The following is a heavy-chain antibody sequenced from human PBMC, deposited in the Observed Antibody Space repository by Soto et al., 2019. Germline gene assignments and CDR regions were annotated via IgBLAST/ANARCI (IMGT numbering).Heavy chain of an antibody. Sequence: GGSLRLSCAASGFTFSSYAMHWVRQAPGKGLEWVAVISYDGSNKYYADSVKGRFTISRDNSKNTLYLQMNSLRAEDTAVYYCARDRDSEAFGMDVWGQGTTVTVSS. CDR2: ISYDGSNK. J-gene: IGHJ6*02. CDR1: GFTFSSYA. V-gene: IGHV3-30-3*01. CDR3: ARDRDSEAFGMDV.